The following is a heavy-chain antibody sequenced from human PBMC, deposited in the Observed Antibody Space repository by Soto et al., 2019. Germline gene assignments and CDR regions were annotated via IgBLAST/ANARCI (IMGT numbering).Heavy chain of an antibody. D-gene: IGHD1-26*01. CDR3: ARDLGVGAPSMDV. CDR2: ISYDGSNK. CDR1: GFTFSSYA. V-gene: IGHV3-30-3*01. J-gene: IGHJ6*02. Sequence: GGSLRLSCGASGFTFSSYAMHWVRQAPGKGLEWVAVISYDGSNKYYADSVKGRFTISRDNSKNTLYLQMNSLRAEDTAVYYCARDLGVGAPSMDVCGHGTTVTVS.